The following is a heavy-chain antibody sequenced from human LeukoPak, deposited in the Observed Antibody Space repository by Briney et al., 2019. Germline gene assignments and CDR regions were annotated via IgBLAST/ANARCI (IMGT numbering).Heavy chain of an antibody. CDR3: ARDHGPSSYKPYDY. CDR2: ISAYNGNT. CDR1: GYTFASYG. Sequence: ASVKVSCKASGYTFASYGISWVRQAPGQGLEWMGWISAYNGNTNYAQKLQGRVTMTTDTSTSTAYMELRSLRSDDTAVYYCARDHGPSSYKPYDYWGQGTLVTVSS. J-gene: IGHJ4*02. D-gene: IGHD5-24*01. V-gene: IGHV1-18*01.